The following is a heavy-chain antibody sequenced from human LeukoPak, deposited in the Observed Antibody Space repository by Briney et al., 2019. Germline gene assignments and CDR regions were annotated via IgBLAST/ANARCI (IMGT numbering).Heavy chain of an antibody. V-gene: IGHV3-53*01. D-gene: IGHD6-19*01. CDR3: ARDSWIAVGGTGYFDL. CDR2: IYSGGST. CDR1: GFXVSRNY. J-gene: IGHJ2*01. Sequence: GGSLRLSCAASGFXVSRNYISWVRQAPGKGLEWVSIIYSGGSTYYADSVKGRFTISRDNSKNTLYLQMNSLRAEDTAVYYCARDSWIAVGGTGYFDLWGRGTLVTVSS.